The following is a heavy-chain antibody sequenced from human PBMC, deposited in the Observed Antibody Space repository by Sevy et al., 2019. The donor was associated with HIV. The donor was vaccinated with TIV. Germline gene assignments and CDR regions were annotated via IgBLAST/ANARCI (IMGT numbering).Heavy chain of an antibody. CDR2: IYPGDSDT. CDR1: GYSFTSYW. D-gene: IGHD3-22*01. CDR3: ARLEYYYDSSGYHTGAFDI. Sequence: GESLKISCKGSGYSFTSYWIGWVRQMPGKGLEWMGIIYPGDSDTRYSQSFQGQVTISADKSISTAYLQWSSLKASDTAMYYCARLEYYYDSSGYHTGAFDIWGQGTMVTVS. J-gene: IGHJ3*02. V-gene: IGHV5-51*01.